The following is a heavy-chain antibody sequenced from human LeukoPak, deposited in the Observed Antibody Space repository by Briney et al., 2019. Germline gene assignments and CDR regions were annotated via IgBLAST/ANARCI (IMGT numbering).Heavy chain of an antibody. CDR3: ARSDSSGTGAFDI. D-gene: IGHD6-19*01. CDR1: GGSISSSNR. Sequence: SGTLSLTCAVSGGSISSSNRWSWVRRPPGKGLEWIGEIYHSGSTNYNPSLKSRVTISVDKSKNQFSLKLSSVTAADTAVYYCARSDSSGTGAFDIWGQGTMVTVSS. CDR2: IYHSGST. V-gene: IGHV4-4*02. J-gene: IGHJ3*02.